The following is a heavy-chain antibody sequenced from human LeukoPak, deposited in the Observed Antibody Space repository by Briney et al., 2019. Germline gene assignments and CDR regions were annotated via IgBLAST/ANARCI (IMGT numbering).Heavy chain of an antibody. CDR1: GFTFSSYW. J-gene: IGHJ4*02. V-gene: IGHV3-74*01. CDR2: INRDGRST. CDR3: AKGYCSGGSCPSAPFYFDY. Sequence: GGSLRLSCAASGFTFSSYWMHWVRQAPGKGLVWVSRINRDGRSTSYADSVRDRFTISRDNAKNTLYLQMNSLRAEYTAVCYCAKGYCSGGSCPSAPFYFDYWGQGTLVTVSS. D-gene: IGHD2-15*01.